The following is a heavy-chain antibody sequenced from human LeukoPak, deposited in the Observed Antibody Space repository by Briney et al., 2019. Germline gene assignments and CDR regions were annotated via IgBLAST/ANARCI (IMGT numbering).Heavy chain of an antibody. CDR1: GGSISSYY. CDR2: IYYSGST. J-gene: IGHJ6*03. D-gene: IGHD5-24*01. Sequence: SETLSLTCTVSGGSISSYYWSWIRQPPGKGLEWIGYIYYSGSTNYNPSLKSRVTISVDTSKNQFSLKLSSVTAADTAVYYCARERGDGYNGLVYYYYYMDVWGQGTLVTVSS. CDR3: ARERGDGYNGLVYYYYYMDV. V-gene: IGHV4-59*01.